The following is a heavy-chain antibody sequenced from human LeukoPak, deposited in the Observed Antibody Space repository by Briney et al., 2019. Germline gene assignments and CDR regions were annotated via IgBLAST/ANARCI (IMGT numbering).Heavy chain of an antibody. CDR2: MNPNSGNT. CDR1: GYTFTSYG. CDR3: ARGPPGLRFLEWYRKGPYFDY. Sequence: GASVKISCKASGYTFTSYGISWARQATGQGLEWMGWMNPNSGNTGYAQKFQGRVTITRNTSISTAYMELSSLRSEDTAVYYCARGPPGLRFLEWYRKGPYFDYWGQGTLVTVSS. J-gene: IGHJ4*02. V-gene: IGHV1-8*03. D-gene: IGHD3-3*01.